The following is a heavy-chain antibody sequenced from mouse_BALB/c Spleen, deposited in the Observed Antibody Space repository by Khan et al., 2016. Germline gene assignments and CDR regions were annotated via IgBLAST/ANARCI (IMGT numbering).Heavy chain of an antibody. D-gene: IGHD2-4*01. CDR1: GYSITSGYY. Sequence: QLEESGPGLVKPSQSLSLTCSVTGYSITSGYYWNWIRQFPGNKLEWMGYITYDGSNNYNPSLKNRISITRDTSNNQFFLKLNSVTTEDAATYYCAASSYFDYAWFAYWGQGTLVTVSA. V-gene: IGHV3-6*02. CDR2: ITYDGSN. J-gene: IGHJ3*01. CDR3: AASSYFDYAWFAY.